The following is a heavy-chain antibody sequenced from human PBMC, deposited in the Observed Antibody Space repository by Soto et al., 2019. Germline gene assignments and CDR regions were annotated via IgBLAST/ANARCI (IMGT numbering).Heavy chain of an antibody. Sequence: QVQLVQSGAEVKKPGASVKVSCKASGYTFTSYGISWVRQAPGQGLEWMGWISAYNGNTNYAQKLQGRVTMTTDTSTSTAYMERRSLRSDDTAVYYCARDGRSGWFSPFIRGNSIDYWGQGTLVTVSS. D-gene: IGHD6-19*01. CDR1: GYTFTSYG. CDR2: ISAYNGNT. J-gene: IGHJ4*02. V-gene: IGHV1-18*01. CDR3: ARDGRSGWFSPFIRGNSIDY.